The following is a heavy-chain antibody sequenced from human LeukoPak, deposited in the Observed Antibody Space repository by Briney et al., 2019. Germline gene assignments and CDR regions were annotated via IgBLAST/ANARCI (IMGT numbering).Heavy chain of an antibody. V-gene: IGHV3-23*01. CDR1: GFTFSSYD. Sequence: GGSLGLSCAASGFTFSSYDMSWVRQVPGKGLEWVSAIIPSGGSIYYADSVKGRFTISRDNSKNTLYLQMNSLRAEDTAVYYCGRDRGGGFDYWGQGTLVTVSS. CDR2: IIPSGGSI. CDR3: GRDRGGGFDY. J-gene: IGHJ4*02. D-gene: IGHD3-10*01.